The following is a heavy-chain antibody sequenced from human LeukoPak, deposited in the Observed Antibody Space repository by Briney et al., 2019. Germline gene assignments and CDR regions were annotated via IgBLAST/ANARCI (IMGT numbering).Heavy chain of an antibody. J-gene: IGHJ6*03. D-gene: IGHD1-26*01. CDR1: GFTFSSYS. CDR2: ISSSSSYI. CDR3: ARAYSERYGLGYYYMDV. Sequence: GGSLRLSCAASGFTFSSYSMNWVRQAPGKGLEWVSSISSSSSYIYYADSVKGRFTISRDNAKKSLYLQMNSLRAEDTAVYYCARAYSERYGLGYYYMDVWGKGTTVTISS. V-gene: IGHV3-21*01.